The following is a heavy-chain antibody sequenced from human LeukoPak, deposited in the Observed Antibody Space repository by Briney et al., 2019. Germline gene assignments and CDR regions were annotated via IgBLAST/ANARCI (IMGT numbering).Heavy chain of an antibody. Sequence: GGSLRLXCAASGFTFSDYWMHWVRHAPGKGLVWVSRINSDGTSISYADSVKGRFTISRDNAKNTLYLQMNSLRAEDTAVYYCARDRWNFDYWGQGTLVTVSS. D-gene: IGHD4-23*01. CDR2: INSDGTSI. CDR3: ARDRWNFDY. V-gene: IGHV3-74*01. J-gene: IGHJ4*02. CDR1: GFTFSDYW.